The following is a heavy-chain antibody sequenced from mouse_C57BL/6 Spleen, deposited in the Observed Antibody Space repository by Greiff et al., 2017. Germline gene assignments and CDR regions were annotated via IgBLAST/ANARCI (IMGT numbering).Heavy chain of an antibody. Sequence: VQLQQPGTELVKPGASVKLSCKASGYTFTSYWMHWVKQRPGQGLEWIGNINPSNGGTNYNEKFKSKATLTVDKSSSTAYMQLSSLTSEDSAVYYYAREGVSSYAMDYWGQGTSVTVSS. J-gene: IGHJ4*01. D-gene: IGHD1-1*01. CDR2: INPSNGGT. V-gene: IGHV1-53*01. CDR3: AREGVSSYAMDY. CDR1: GYTFTSYW.